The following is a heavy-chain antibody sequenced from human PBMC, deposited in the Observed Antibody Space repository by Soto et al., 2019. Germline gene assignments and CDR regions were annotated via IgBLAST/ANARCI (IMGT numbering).Heavy chain of an antibody. CDR3: AREPYYDILTGYDGMDV. J-gene: IGHJ6*02. CDR2: IYTSGRT. D-gene: IGHD3-9*01. Sequence: PSETLSLTCTVSGGSISSYYWSWIRQPAGKGLEWIGRIYTSGRTNYNPSLKSRVTMSVDTSKNQFSLKLSSVTAADTAVYYCAREPYYDILTGYDGMDVWGQGTTVTVS. V-gene: IGHV4-4*07. CDR1: GGSISSYY.